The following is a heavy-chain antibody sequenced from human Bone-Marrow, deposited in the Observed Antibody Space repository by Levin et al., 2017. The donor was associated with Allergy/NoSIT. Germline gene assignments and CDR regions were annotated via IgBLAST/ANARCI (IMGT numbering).Heavy chain of an antibody. CDR2: IIPIFGTA. CDR1: GGTFSSYA. J-gene: IGHJ4*02. V-gene: IGHV1-69*13. Sequence: ASVKVSCKASGGTFSSYAISWVRQAPGQGLEWMGGIIPIFGTANYAQKFQGRVTITADESTSTAYMELSSLRSEDTAVYYCARDTGYSSGWSDIKFDYWGQGTLVTVSS. CDR3: ARDTGYSSGWSDIKFDY. D-gene: IGHD6-19*01.